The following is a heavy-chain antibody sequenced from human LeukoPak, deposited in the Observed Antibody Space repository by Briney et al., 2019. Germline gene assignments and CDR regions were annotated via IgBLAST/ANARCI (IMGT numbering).Heavy chain of an antibody. CDR3: ARSVAFHCSSTSCYESLYYFDY. Sequence: ASVKVSCKASGYTFTGYYMHWVRQAPGQGLEWMGRINPNSGGTNYAQKFQGRVTMTWDTSISTAYMELSRLRSDDTAVYYCARSVAFHCSSTSCYESLYYFDYWGQGTLVTVSS. D-gene: IGHD2-2*01. CDR2: INPNSGGT. CDR1: GYTFTGYY. V-gene: IGHV1-2*06. J-gene: IGHJ4*02.